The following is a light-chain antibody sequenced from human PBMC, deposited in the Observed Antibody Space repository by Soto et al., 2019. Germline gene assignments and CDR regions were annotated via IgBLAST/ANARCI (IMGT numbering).Light chain of an antibody. V-gene: IGKV1-27*01. CDR3: QNYNSAPWT. CDR2: AAS. CDR1: QGISNN. J-gene: IGKJ1*01. Sequence: DIKMTQSPSSLSASVGDRVAITCRASQGISNNLAWYQQKPGKVPKLLIYAASTLQSAVPSRFSGSGSGTDFTLTISSLQPEDVATYYCQNYNSAPWTFGQGTKVEIK.